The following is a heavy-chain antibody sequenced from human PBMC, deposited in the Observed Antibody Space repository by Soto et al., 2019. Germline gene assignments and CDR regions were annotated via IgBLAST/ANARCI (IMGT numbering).Heavy chain of an antibody. Sequence: QVQLQESGPGLVKPSQTLSLTCTVSGGSISSGGYYWSWIRQHPGKGLEWIGYIYYSGSTYYNPSLKSRVTISVDTSKYQFSLKLSSVTAADTAVYYCARDRTDAPGIIDYWGQGTLVTVSS. V-gene: IGHV4-31*03. CDR2: IYYSGST. CDR3: ARDRTDAPGIIDY. CDR1: GGSISSGGYY. J-gene: IGHJ4*02. D-gene: IGHD1-20*01.